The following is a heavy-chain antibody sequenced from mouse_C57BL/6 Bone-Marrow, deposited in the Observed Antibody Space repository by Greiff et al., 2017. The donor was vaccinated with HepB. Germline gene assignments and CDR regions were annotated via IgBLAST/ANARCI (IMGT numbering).Heavy chain of an antibody. CDR2: INYDGSST. Sequence: EVHLVESEGGLVQPGSSMKLSCTASGFTFSDYYMAWVRQVPEKGLEWVANINYDGSSTYYLDSLKSRFIISRDNAKNILYLQMSSLKSEDTATYYCARVDAYYSNYPFAYWGQGTLVTVSA. J-gene: IGHJ3*01. CDR3: ARVDAYYSNYPFAY. D-gene: IGHD2-5*01. CDR1: GFTFSDYY. V-gene: IGHV5-16*01.